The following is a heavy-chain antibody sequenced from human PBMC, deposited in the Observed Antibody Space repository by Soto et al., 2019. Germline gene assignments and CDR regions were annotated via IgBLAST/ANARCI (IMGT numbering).Heavy chain of an antibody. CDR3: ASRPRVALAASFSFYFGMDA. J-gene: IGHJ6*02. CDR2: IYYSGST. D-gene: IGHD2-21*02. V-gene: IGHV4-39*01. CDR1: GGSISGSGYY. Sequence: SETLSITCTVAGGSISGSGYYWGWIRQPPGKGLEWIGTIYYSGSTYSNSSLKSLVTISVDTSKNQFSLNLSSVTAADTALYYFASRPRVALAASFSFYFGMDAWGQGTWVTVYS.